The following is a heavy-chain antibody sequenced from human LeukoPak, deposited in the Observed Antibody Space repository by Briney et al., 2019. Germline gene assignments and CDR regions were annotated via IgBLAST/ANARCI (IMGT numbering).Heavy chain of an antibody. V-gene: IGHV3-23*01. J-gene: IGHJ4*02. D-gene: IGHD3-3*01. CDR1: GFTFSSYA. CDR3: AKGLGFWSGYYTPFDY. Sequence: GGSLRLSCAASGFTFSSYAMSWVRQTPGKGLEWVSGITTSGGSTYHADSVKGRFTISRDNSINTLNLQMNNLRAEDTAIYYCAKGLGFWSGYYTPFDYWGQGSSVTVSS. CDR2: ITTSGGST.